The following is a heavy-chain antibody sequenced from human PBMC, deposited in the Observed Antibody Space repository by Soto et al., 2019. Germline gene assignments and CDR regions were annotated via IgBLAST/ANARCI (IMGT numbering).Heavy chain of an antibody. V-gene: IGHV3-7*05. J-gene: IGHJ6*02. CDR3: ARDGVEYCSGGSCFYYYYYGMDV. CDR1: GFTFSSYW. CDR2: IKQDGSEK. Sequence: PGGSLRLSCAASGFTFSSYWMSWVRQAPGKGLEWVANIKQDGSEKYYVDSVKGRFTISRDNAKNSLYLQMNSLRAEDTAVYYCARDGVEYCSGGSCFYYYYYGMDVWGQGTKVTVSS. D-gene: IGHD2-15*01.